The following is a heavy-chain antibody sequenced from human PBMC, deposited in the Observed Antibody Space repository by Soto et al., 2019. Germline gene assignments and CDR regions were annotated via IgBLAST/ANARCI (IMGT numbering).Heavy chain of an antibody. V-gene: IGHV3-30-3*01. CDR1: GFTFRNYA. CDR2: ISYDGTSK. D-gene: IGHD2-21*02. CDR3: ARDVFSCGDDCYDDY. Sequence: QVRLVESGGGVVQPGKSLRLSCGASGFTFRNYAMHWVRQAPGKGLEWVTFISYDGTSKYYADSVKGRFTISRDNFKNTLYLQMNSLRVEDTAVYYCARDVFSCGDDCYDDYWGQGTLVTVSS. J-gene: IGHJ4*02.